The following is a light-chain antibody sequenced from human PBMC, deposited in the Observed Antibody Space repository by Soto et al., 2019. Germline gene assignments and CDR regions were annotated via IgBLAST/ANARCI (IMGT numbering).Light chain of an antibody. V-gene: IGKV1-5*03. Sequence: DIQMTQSPSTLSASVGDRVTITCRASQSISSWLAWYQQKPGKAPKLLIYKASSLESGVPSRFSGSGSGTEVTPTISSRQPSEFATDYYYQYNSYSPTWTFGHGTKVDIK. CDR1: QSISSW. CDR2: KAS. J-gene: IGKJ1*01. CDR3: YQYNSYSPTWT.